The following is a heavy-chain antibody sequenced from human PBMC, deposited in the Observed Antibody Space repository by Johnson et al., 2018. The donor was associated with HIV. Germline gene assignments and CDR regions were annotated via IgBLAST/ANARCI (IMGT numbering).Heavy chain of an antibody. Sequence: VQLVESGGGVVQPGRSLRLSCAASGFNFSDYYMSWIRQAPGKGLEWVGRTRNKANSYTTEYAASVKGRFTISRDDSKNSLYLQMNSLKTEDTAVYYCARVGQQSNAFDIWGQGTMVTVSS. D-gene: IGHD6-13*01. CDR1: GFNFSDYY. V-gene: IGHV3-72*01. CDR3: ARVGQQSNAFDI. J-gene: IGHJ3*02. CDR2: TRNKANSYTT.